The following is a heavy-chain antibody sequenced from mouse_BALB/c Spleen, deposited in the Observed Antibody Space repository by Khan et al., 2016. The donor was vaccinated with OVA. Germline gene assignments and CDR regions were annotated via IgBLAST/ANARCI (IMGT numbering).Heavy chain of an antibody. CDR3: ARLEDI. Sequence: QVQLKQSGPDLVAPSQRLYITCNVSGYSLTNYGVHWVSQPPGKGLEWLGVIWAGGSTNYNSDLMYRLSICKDKSKSRVFLKLNSLQTDYTAMYYGARLEDIWGQGTTLTVSS. J-gene: IGHJ2*01. CDR2: IWAGGST. CDR1: GYSLTNYG. D-gene: IGHD1-3*01. V-gene: IGHV2-9*02.